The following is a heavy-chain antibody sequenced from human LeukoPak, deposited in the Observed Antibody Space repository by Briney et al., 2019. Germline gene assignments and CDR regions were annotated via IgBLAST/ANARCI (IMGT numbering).Heavy chain of an antibody. Sequence: GGSLRLSCAASGFTFSSYAMSWVRQAPGKGLEWVGRTRDKPNSYTTEYAASVKGRFTISRDDSKNSLYLQLNSLKTEDTAVYYCARVLSSSWSGTVCDYWGQGTLVTVSS. CDR1: GFTFSSYA. CDR3: ARVLSSSWSGTVCDY. J-gene: IGHJ4*02. V-gene: IGHV3-72*01. CDR2: TRDKPNSYTT. D-gene: IGHD6-13*01.